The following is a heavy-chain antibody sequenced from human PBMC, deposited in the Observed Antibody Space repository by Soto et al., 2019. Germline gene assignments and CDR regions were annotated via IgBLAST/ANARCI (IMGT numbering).Heavy chain of an antibody. CDR1: GFPFSDYY. Sequence: GESLKISCAASGFPFSDYYMSWIRQAPGKGLEWVSYISSSGSTIYYADSVKGRFTISRDNAKNSLYLQMNSLGAEDTAVYYCARVGLPIVATIKIVFPSYYYYMDVWGKGTTVTVSS. J-gene: IGHJ6*03. CDR2: ISSSGSTI. V-gene: IGHV3-11*01. CDR3: ARVGLPIVATIKIVFPSYYYYMDV. D-gene: IGHD5-12*01.